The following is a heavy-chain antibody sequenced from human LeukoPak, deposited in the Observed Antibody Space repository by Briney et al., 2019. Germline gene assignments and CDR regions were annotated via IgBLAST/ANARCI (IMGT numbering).Heavy chain of an antibody. CDR2: ISGSGGST. V-gene: IGHV3-23*01. CDR1: GFIFRSYG. Sequence: PGGSLRLSCAASGFIFRSYGMSWLRQAPGKGLECVSVISGSGGSTNYADSVKGRLTISRDNSKNTLYLQMNSLRAEDTAVYYCAKARGDSYGHFQYWGQGTLVTVSS. D-gene: IGHD5-18*01. CDR3: AKARGDSYGHFQY. J-gene: IGHJ4*02.